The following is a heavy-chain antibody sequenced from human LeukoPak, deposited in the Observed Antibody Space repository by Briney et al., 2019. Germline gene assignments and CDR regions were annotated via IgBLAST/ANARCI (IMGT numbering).Heavy chain of an antibody. Sequence: SETLSLTCAVYGDYLSGHYWGWIRQPPGKGLEWIGDINHTGYTKYNPSLKSRVTISVDTSKDQFSLNLTSVTAADTAFYWCARGPGYCSGGSCYPRFLQDWGQGTLVVVSS. CDR2: INHTGYT. D-gene: IGHD2-15*01. V-gene: IGHV4-34*01. CDR1: GDYLSGHY. CDR3: ARGPGYCSGGSCYPRFLQD. J-gene: IGHJ1*01.